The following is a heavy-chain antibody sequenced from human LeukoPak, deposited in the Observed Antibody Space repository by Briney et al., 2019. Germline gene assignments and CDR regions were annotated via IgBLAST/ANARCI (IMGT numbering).Heavy chain of an antibody. CDR1: GGSISSSSYY. J-gene: IGHJ6*02. V-gene: IGHV4-39*07. CDR3: ARDDYSSGMDV. CDR2: IYYSGST. Sequence: SETLSLTCTVSGGSISSSSYYWGWIRQPPGKGLEWIGSIYYSGSTYYNPSLKSRVTISVDTSKNQFSLKLSSVTAADTAVYYCARDDYSSGMDVWGQGTTVTVSS.